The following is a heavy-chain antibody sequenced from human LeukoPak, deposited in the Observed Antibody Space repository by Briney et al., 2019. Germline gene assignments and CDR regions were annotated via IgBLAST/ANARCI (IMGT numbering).Heavy chain of an antibody. V-gene: IGHV3-48*01. Sequence: PGGSLRLSCAASGFTFSSYSMNWVRQAPGKGLEWVSYISSSSSTIYYADSVKGRFTISRDNAKNSLYLQMNSLRGDDTAVYYCARDRYSSTWGQGTLVTVSS. CDR1: GFTFSSYS. J-gene: IGHJ5*02. CDR3: ARDRYSST. D-gene: IGHD6-13*01. CDR2: ISSSSSTI.